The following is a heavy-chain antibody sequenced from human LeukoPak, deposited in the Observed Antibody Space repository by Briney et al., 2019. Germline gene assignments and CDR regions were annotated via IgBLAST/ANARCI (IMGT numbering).Heavy chain of an antibody. D-gene: IGHD6-13*01. CDR3: TTHRGYSSSPTFDY. V-gene: IGHV3-15*04. CDR1: GFTFSNAW. Sequence: PGGSLRLSCAASGFTFSNAWMSWVRQAPGKGLEWVGRIERKTDGATTDYAAPVKGRFTISRDDSKNTLYLQMNSLKTEDTAVYYCTTHRGYSSSPTFDYWGQGTLVTVLS. J-gene: IGHJ4*02. CDR2: IERKTDGATT.